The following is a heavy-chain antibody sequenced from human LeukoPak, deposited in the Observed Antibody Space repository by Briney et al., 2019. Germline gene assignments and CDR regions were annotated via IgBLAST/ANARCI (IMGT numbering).Heavy chain of an antibody. CDR1: GITLSNYG. D-gene: IGHD3-16*01. Sequence: PGGSLRLSCAVSGITLSNYGMQWVRQAPGKGLEWVSGISWNSGSIGYADSVEGRFTISRDNAKNSLYLQMNSLRAEDTALYYCAKAPRGNDDYFDYWGQGTLVTVSS. J-gene: IGHJ4*02. CDR2: ISWNSGSI. CDR3: AKAPRGNDDYFDY. V-gene: IGHV3-9*01.